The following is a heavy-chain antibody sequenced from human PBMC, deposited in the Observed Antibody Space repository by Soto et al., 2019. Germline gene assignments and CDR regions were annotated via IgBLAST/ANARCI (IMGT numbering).Heavy chain of an antibody. Sequence: QVQLVQSGAEVKKPGSSVKVSCKASGGTFSSYAISWVRQAPGQGLEWMGGIIPIFGTANYAQKFQGRVXIXAXXSTSTAYMELSSLRSEDTAVYYCARERYFNVAFDYWGQGTLVTVSS. J-gene: IGHJ4*02. CDR2: IIPIFGTA. V-gene: IGHV1-69*12. CDR1: GGTFSSYA. CDR3: ARERYFNVAFDY. D-gene: IGHD3-16*01.